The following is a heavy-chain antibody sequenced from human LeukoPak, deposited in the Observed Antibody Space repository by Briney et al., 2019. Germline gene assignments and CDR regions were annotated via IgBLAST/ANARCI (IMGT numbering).Heavy chain of an antibody. CDR1: GGTFSSYA. CDR3: ARVSSGYYDFWSGYRTYGMDV. D-gene: IGHD3-3*01. CDR2: IIPILGIA. J-gene: IGHJ6*02. V-gene: IGHV1-69*04. Sequence: SVKVSCKASGGTFSSYAISWVRQAPGQGLEWMGRIIPILGIANYAQKFQGRVTITADKSTSTAYMELSSLRSEDTAVYYCARVSSGYYDFWSGYRTYGMDVWGQGTTVTVSS.